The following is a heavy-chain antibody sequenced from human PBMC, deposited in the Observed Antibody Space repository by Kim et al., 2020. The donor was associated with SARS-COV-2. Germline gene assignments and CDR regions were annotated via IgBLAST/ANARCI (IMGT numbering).Heavy chain of an antibody. Sequence: SDNSYVDSAKGRFTISRDNAKNSVFLQMNSLRADDTAVYYCARGGGYCSHWGQGTLVTVSS. J-gene: IGHJ4*02. CDR2: SDN. V-gene: IGHV3-7*01. D-gene: IGHD2-15*01. CDR3: ARGGGYCSH.